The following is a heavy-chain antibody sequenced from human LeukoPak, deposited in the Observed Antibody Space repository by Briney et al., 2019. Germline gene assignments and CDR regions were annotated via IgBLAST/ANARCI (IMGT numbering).Heavy chain of an antibody. Sequence: GGSLRLSCAASGFTFSSYAMTWVRQAPGKGLEWLSGISSSGGTTYYADSGKGRFTISKDNSKNTLSLQMNSLRPADTAVYYCGKVVWTVSGPTDYWGKGTLVAVSS. CDR2: ISSSGGTT. D-gene: IGHD1-1*01. CDR3: GKVVWTVSGPTDY. V-gene: IGHV3-23*01. CDR1: GFTFSSYA. J-gene: IGHJ4*02.